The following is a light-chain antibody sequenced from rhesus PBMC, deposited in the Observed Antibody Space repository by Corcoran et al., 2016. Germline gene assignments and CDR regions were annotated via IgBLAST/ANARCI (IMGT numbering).Light chain of an antibody. V-gene: IGKV1S14*01. CDR1: QGIINY. CDR2: YAS. Sequence: DIQMTQSPSSLSSSVGDTVTITCRASQGIINYLAWDQQKPGKAPKPLIYYASNLESGVPSRFSGIGSGTDFTLTIRSLQPEDFAIYYCQQHNSYPRTFGQGTKVEIK. J-gene: IGKJ1*01. CDR3: QQHNSYPRT.